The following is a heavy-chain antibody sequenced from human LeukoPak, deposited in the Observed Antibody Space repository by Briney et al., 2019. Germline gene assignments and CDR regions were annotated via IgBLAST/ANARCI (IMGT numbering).Heavy chain of an antibody. V-gene: IGHV3-9*01. CDR3: AKDLEYSSSSDGMDV. D-gene: IGHD6-6*01. Sequence: GGSLRLSCAASGFTFDDYAMHWVRQAPGKGLEWVSGISWNSGSIGYADSMKGRFTISRDNAKNSLYLQMNSLRAEDTALYYCAKDLEYSSSSDGMDVWGQGTTVTVSS. J-gene: IGHJ6*02. CDR1: GFTFDDYA. CDR2: ISWNSGSI.